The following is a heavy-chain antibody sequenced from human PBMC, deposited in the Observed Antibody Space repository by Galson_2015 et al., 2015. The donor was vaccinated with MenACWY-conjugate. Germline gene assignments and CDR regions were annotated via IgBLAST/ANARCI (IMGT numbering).Heavy chain of an antibody. CDR3: AREGGAAKEFDY. CDR2: ISSGGSSI. J-gene: IGHJ4*02. D-gene: IGHD2-15*01. Sequence: SLRLSCAASGFTSSSYEMNWVRQAPGKGLEWVSYISSGGSSINHAEFVKGRFTISRDNAKNSQYLQMNSLRAEDTAVYYCAREGGAAKEFDYWGQGTLVTVSS. CDR1: GFTSSSYE. V-gene: IGHV3-48*03.